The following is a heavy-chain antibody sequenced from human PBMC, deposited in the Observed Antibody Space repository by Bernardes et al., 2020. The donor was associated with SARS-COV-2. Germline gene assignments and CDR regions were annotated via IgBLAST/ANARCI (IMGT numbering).Heavy chain of an antibody. CDR2: INPNSGGT. Sequence: ASVKVSCKASGYTFTGYYMHWVRQAPGQGLEWMGWINPNSGGTNYAQKFQGRVTMTRDTSISTAYMELSRLRSDDTAVYYCARDMSIAVAGIFFGWFDPWGQGTLVTVSS. J-gene: IGHJ5*02. CDR3: ARDMSIAVAGIFFGWFDP. V-gene: IGHV1-2*02. D-gene: IGHD6-19*01. CDR1: GYTFTGYY.